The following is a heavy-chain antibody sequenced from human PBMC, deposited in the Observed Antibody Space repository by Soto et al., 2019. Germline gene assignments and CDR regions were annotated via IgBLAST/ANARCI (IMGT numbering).Heavy chain of an antibody. Sequence: ASVKVSCKASGFTFTGYYIHWVRQAPGQGLEWMGWINPSNGGTNYAQKFHGRVTMTTDTSISAAYMELSRLRSDDTAVYFCARRFTIFGVLIPCLDPWGQGTLVTVSS. D-gene: IGHD3-3*01. CDR3: ARRFTIFGVLIPCLDP. V-gene: IGHV1-2*02. J-gene: IGHJ5*02. CDR2: INPSNGGT. CDR1: GFTFTGYY.